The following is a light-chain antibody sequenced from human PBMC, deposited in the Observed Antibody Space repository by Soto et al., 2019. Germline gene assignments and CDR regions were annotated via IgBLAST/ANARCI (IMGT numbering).Light chain of an antibody. V-gene: IGLV2-14*01. Sequence: QSALTQPASVSGSPGQSIAISCIGSSSDVGGYNYVSWHQQHPGKAPKVVIYDVSNRPSGVSNRFSGSKSGNTASLTISGLQAEDEADYYCSSYTTSNTRQIVFGTGTKVTVL. CDR2: DVS. J-gene: IGLJ1*01. CDR3: SSYTTSNTRQIV. CDR1: SSDVGGYNY.